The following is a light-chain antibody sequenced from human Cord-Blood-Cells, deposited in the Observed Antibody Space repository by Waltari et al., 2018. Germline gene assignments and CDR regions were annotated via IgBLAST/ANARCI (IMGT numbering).Light chain of an antibody. CDR1: QSISSY. CDR3: QQSYSTPYT. V-gene: IGKV1-39*01. CDR2: AAS. J-gene: IGKJ2*01. Sequence: DIQMTQSPSSLSASVGDRVTITCRASQSISSYLNLYQQKPGKAPQLLIYAASSLQSGVPSRFSGSGSGTDFTLTISSLQPEDFATYYCQQSYSTPYTFGQGTKLEIK.